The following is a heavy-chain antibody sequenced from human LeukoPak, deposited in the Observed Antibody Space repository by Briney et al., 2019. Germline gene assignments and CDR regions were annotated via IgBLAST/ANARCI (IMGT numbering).Heavy chain of an antibody. CDR1: GGSITNTNY. J-gene: IGHJ4*02. V-gene: IGHV4-4*02. CDR2: VNLQGST. CDR3: AREGGPYRPLDY. Sequence: SETLSLTCGVSGGSITNTNYWTWVRQPPGKGLEWIGEVNLQGSTNYNPSLMGRVAIAVDTSENHISLQLTSVTAADTAVYYCAREGGPYRPLDYSGQGTLVTVSS.